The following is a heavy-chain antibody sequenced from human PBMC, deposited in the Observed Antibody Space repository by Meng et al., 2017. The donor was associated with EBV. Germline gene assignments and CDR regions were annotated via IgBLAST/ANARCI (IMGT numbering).Heavy chain of an antibody. CDR3: ARGVEENGSHYPFDS. J-gene: IGHJ4*02. Sequence: QVQLVQSGSEWKRAGASVKVSCQASVYTFRNYAINWMRQVPGQGLEWMGWINTYSGKATFAQGFTGRFVFSLDTPVTTAHLQISGLKTEDSAVYYCARGVEENGSHYPFDSWGQGTLVTVSS. CDR1: VYTFRNYA. CDR2: INTYSGKA. V-gene: IGHV7-4-1*02. D-gene: IGHD1-1*01.